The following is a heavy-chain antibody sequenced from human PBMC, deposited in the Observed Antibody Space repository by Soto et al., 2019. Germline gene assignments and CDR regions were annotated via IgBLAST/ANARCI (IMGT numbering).Heavy chain of an antibody. D-gene: IGHD2-8*01. CDR3: ARGVGMLPAPYYFDY. Sequence: SETLSLTCAVYGGSFSGYYWSWIRQPPGKGLEWIGEINHSGSTNYNPSLKSRVTISVDTSKNQFSLKLSSVTAADTAVYYCARGVGMLPAPYYFDYWGQGTLVTVSS. V-gene: IGHV4-34*01. J-gene: IGHJ4*02. CDR2: INHSGST. CDR1: GGSFSGYY.